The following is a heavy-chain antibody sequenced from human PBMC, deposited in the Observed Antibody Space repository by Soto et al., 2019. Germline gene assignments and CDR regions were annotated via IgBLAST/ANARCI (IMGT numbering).Heavy chain of an antibody. CDR2: IYYTGST. J-gene: IGHJ5*02. V-gene: IGHV4-59*01. Sequence: QVQLQESGPGLVKPSETLSLTCTVSGGSISSYYWSWIRQPPGKGLEWIGYIYYTGSTNYNPSLKSRVTMSVDTSKNQFSLKLSSVTAADTAVYYCARDIGDSWYAPSWFDPWGQGTLVTISS. CDR1: GGSISSYY. CDR3: ARDIGDSWYAPSWFDP. D-gene: IGHD6-13*01.